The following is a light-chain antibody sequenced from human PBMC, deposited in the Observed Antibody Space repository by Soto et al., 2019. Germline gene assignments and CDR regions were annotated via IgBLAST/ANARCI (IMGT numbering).Light chain of an antibody. Sequence: DIQMTQSPSSLSASVGDRVTITCRASQSITNYLNWYQQKPGKAPQLLIYAASSLQSGVPSRFSGSGSGTDFTLTISSLQPEDFATYYCQQSYRTPTFGQGTRLEI. CDR3: QQSYRTPT. J-gene: IGKJ5*01. CDR1: QSITNY. CDR2: AAS. V-gene: IGKV1-39*01.